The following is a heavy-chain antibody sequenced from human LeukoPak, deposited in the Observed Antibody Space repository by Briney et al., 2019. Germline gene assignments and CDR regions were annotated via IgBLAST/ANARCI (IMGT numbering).Heavy chain of an antibody. V-gene: IGHV4-61*01. D-gene: IGHD6-13*01. CDR1: GGSVTSGSYY. CDR3: ARGREYSSSWYALGY. CDR2: IYYSGST. Sequence: PSETLSLTCTVSGGSVTSGSYYWRWIRQPPGKGLEWIGYIYYSGSTHYNPSLKSRVTISVDTSKNQFSLKLSSVTAADTAVYYCARGREYSSSWYALGYWGQGTLVTVSS. J-gene: IGHJ4*02.